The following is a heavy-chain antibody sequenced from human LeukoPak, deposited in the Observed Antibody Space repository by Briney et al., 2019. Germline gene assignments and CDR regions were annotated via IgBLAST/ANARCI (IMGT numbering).Heavy chain of an antibody. CDR2: ISAYNGNT. J-gene: IGHJ4*02. Sequence: GASVKVSCKASGYTFTSYGISWVRQAPGQVLEWMGWISAYNGNTNYAQRLQGRVTMTTDTSTSTAYMELRSLRSDDTAVYYCAREPHNWNDDYFDYWGQGTLVTVSS. CDR1: GYTFTSYG. CDR3: AREPHNWNDDYFDY. D-gene: IGHD1-20*01. V-gene: IGHV1-18*01.